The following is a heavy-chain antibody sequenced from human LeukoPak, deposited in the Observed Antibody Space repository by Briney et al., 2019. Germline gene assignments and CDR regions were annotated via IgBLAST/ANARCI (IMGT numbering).Heavy chain of an antibody. CDR3: AKAQGTAAFGCVDY. CDR2: INTGGSST. CDR1: GFTFSSYW. J-gene: IGHJ4*02. Sequence: PGGSLRLSCAASGFTFSSYWMHWVRQAPGKGLVWVSRINTGGSSTSYADSVKGRFTISRDNSRNTLYLQMNSLRAEDTAVYYCAKAQGTAAFGCVDYWGQGTLVTVSS. D-gene: IGHD6-25*01. V-gene: IGHV3-74*01.